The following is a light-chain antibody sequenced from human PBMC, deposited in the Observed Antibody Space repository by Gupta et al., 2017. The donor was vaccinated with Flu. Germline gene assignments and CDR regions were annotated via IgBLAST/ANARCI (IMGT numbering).Light chain of an antibody. Sequence: EIVLTQSPGTLSLSPGERATLSCRASQSVSSSYLAWYQQKPGQPPRLLIYGASSRATGIPDRFSGSGSGTDFTLTISRLEPEDFAVYYCQQYGSPPLYSFGQGTKLEIK. CDR1: QSVSSSY. CDR3: QQYGSPPLYS. CDR2: GAS. J-gene: IGKJ2*03. V-gene: IGKV3-20*01.